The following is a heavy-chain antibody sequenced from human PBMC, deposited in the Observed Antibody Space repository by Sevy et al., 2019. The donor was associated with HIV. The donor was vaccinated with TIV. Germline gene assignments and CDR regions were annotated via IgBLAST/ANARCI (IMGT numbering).Heavy chain of an antibody. D-gene: IGHD2-2*01. CDR3: ARDCNSASCLWGMDV. CDR2: IKLDGSEK. CDR1: GFTFRSYW. V-gene: IGHV3-7*03. Sequence: GGSLRLSCVASGFTFRSYWMSWVRQAPGKGLEWVANIKLDGSEKYYVDSVKGRFTISRDNAKNSLFLQMNSLRAEDTAAYYCARDCNSASCLWGMDVWGQGTTVTVSS. J-gene: IGHJ6*02.